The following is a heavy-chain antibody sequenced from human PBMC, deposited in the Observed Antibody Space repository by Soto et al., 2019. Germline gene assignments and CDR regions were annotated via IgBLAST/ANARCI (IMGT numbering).Heavy chain of an antibody. CDR2: ISAHNGNT. CDR1: GYGFTTYG. V-gene: IGHV1-18*01. J-gene: IGHJ4*02. CDR3: AGGRYGDY. Sequence: QVHLVQSGAEVKKPGASVKVSCKGSGYGFTTYGITWVRQAPGQGLEWMAWISAHNGNTNYAQKRQGSVTVTRDTSTSTAYMELSSRRSDDTAVYYCAGGRYGDYWGQGALVTASS. D-gene: IGHD1-1*01.